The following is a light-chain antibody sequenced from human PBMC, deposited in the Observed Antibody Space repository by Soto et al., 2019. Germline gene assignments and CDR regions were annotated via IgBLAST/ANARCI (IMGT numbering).Light chain of an antibody. J-gene: IGKJ4*01. CDR3: QQANSFPLT. V-gene: IGKV1D-12*01. Sequence: IQMTQSPDSVSASEGDTITITCRASQAISNWIAWYQQKPGQAPKILIYAASTLQGGVPLRFSGSGSGTDFPLTISSLQPEDFATYYCQQANSFPLTFGGGTRVEVK. CDR2: AAS. CDR1: QAISNW.